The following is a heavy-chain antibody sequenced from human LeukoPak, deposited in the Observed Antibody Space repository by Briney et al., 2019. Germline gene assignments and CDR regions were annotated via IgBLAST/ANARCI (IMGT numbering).Heavy chain of an antibody. CDR1: GYTFNGYY. V-gene: IGHV1-2*02. J-gene: IGHJ5*02. CDR3: ARDRAGYCSSTSCQKGVDP. D-gene: IGHD2-2*01. CDR2: INPNSGGT. Sequence: GASVKVSCKASGYTFNGYYMHWVRQAPGQGLEWMGWINPNSGGTNYAQKFQGRVTMTRDTSISTAYMELSRLRSDDTAVYYCARDRAGYCSSTSCQKGVDPWGQGTLVTVSS.